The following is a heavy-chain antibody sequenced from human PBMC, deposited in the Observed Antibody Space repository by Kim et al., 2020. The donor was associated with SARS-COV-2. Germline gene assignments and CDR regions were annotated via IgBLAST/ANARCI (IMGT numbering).Heavy chain of an antibody. Sequence: GGSLRLSCVASGFTFSGSAMHWVRQASGKGLEWVGRIRSKSNTYATACAASVKGRFTISRDDSKNTAYMQMNSLRTEDTAIYYCARLKDDSGSPFDPWGQGTLVTVSS. D-gene: IGHD3-10*01. V-gene: IGHV3-73*01. CDR2: IRSKSNTYAT. CDR1: GFTFSGSA. J-gene: IGHJ5*02. CDR3: ARLKDDSGSPFDP.